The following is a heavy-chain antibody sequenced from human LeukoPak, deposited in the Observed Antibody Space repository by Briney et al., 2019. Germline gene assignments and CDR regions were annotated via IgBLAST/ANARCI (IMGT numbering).Heavy chain of an antibody. CDR3: ARSGRAVAGTYY. Sequence: KPSETLSLTCTVSGGSVSSGSYYWSWIRQPPGKGLEWIGYIYYSGSTNYNPSLKSRVTISVDTSKNQFSLKLSSVTAADTAVYYRARSGRAVAGTYYWGQGTLVTVSS. D-gene: IGHD6-19*01. CDR2: IYYSGST. J-gene: IGHJ4*02. V-gene: IGHV4-61*01. CDR1: GGSVSSGSYY.